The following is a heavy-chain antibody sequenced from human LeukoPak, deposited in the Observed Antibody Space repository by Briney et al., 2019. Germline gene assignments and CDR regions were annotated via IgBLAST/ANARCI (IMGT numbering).Heavy chain of an antibody. Sequence: ASVTVSCKASGGTFSSYAISWVRQAPGQGLERMGGIIPIFGTANYAQKFQGRVTITTDESTSTAYMELSSLRSEDTAVYYCASSSSWYFYYYYYIDVWGKGTTVTVSS. CDR2: IIPIFGTA. D-gene: IGHD6-13*01. CDR3: ASSSSWYFYYYYYIDV. V-gene: IGHV1-69*05. J-gene: IGHJ6*03. CDR1: GGTFSSYA.